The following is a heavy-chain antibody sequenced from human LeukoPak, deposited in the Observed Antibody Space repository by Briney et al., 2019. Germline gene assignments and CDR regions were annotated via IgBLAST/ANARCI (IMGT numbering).Heavy chain of an antibody. CDR3: ARYFGDPQGMDV. J-gene: IGHJ6*02. V-gene: IGHV3-48*02. Sequence: GGSLRLSCAASGFTFSPYSMNWVRQAPGKGLEWVSYISSSSITIFYADSVKGRFTISRDNAKSSLYLQMNSLRDEDTAVYYCARYFGDPQGMDVWGQGTTVTVSS. CDR2: ISSSSITI. CDR1: GFTFSPYS. D-gene: IGHD3-16*01.